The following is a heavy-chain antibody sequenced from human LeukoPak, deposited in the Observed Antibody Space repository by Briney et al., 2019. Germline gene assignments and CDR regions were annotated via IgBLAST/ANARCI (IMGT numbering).Heavy chain of an antibody. CDR2: INPSGGST. V-gene: IGHV1-46*01. CDR3: ARAVGGYHFQH. CDR1: GYTFTSYY. Sequence: ASVKVSCKASGYTFTSYYMHWVRQAPGQGLEWMGIINPSGGSTSYAQKFQGRVTMTRDTSTSTVYMELSSLRSEATAVYYCARAVGGYHFQHWGQGTLVTVSS. J-gene: IGHJ1*01. D-gene: IGHD1-26*01.